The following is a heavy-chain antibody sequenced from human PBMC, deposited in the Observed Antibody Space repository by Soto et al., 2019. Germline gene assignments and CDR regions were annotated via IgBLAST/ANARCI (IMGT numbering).Heavy chain of an antibody. V-gene: IGHV3-23*01. Sequence: PGGSLRLSCAASGFTFSSYAMSWVRQAPGKGLEWVSAISGSGGSTYYADSVKGRFTISRDNSKNTLYLQMNSLRAEDTAVYYCAISDILTGYYMAYDGMDVWGQGTTVTV. CDR1: GFTFSSYA. J-gene: IGHJ6*02. D-gene: IGHD3-9*01. CDR3: AISDILTGYYMAYDGMDV. CDR2: ISGSGGST.